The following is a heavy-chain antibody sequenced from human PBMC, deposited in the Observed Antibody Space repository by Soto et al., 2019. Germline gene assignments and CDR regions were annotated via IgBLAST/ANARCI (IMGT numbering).Heavy chain of an antibody. V-gene: IGHV4-31*02. CDR1: GGSISIGAYY. Sequence: QVQLQESGPGLVKPSQTLSLTCTVSGGSISIGAYYCSWIRQHPRKGLEWIGYIYYSGSTDYNPSLKFRVTISVETSKNQFSLKVSSVTAADTAVYYGARSVTPWGQGTLVTVSS. CDR3: ARSVTP. CDR2: IYYSGST. D-gene: IGHD3-10*01. J-gene: IGHJ5*02.